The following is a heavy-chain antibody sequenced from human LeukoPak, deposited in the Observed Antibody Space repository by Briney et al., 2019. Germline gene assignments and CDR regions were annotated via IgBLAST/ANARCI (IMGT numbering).Heavy chain of an antibody. V-gene: IGHV1-2*02. CDR1: GYTFTGYY. Sequence: GASVKVSCTASGYTFTGYYMHWVRQAPGQGLEWMGWINPNSGGTNYAQKFQGRVTMTRDTSISTAYMELSRLRSDDTAVYYCARIPDGDWSAGEFGFDYWGQGTLVTVSS. CDR3: ARIPDGDWSAGEFGFDY. D-gene: IGHD3-10*01. CDR2: INPNSGGT. J-gene: IGHJ4*02.